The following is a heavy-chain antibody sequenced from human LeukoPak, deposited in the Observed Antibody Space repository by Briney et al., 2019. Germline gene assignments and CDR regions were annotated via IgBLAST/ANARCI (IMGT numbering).Heavy chain of an antibody. Sequence: PGGSLRLSCAASGFTFRNYWMSWVRQAPGKSLEWVANMNHDGSDKYYVRSVKGRFTISRDNAKNTLYLQMNSLRAEDTAVYYCASVYNYYDSSGPIDYWGQGTLVTVSS. CDR3: ASVYNYYDSSGPIDY. CDR1: GFTFRNYW. J-gene: IGHJ4*02. V-gene: IGHV3-7*01. CDR2: MNHDGSDK. D-gene: IGHD3-22*01.